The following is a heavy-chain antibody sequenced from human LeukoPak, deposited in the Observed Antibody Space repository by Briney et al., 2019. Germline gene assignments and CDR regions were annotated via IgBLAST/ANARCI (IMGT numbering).Heavy chain of an antibody. D-gene: IGHD6-13*01. V-gene: IGHV4-34*01. J-gene: IGHJ4*02. CDR3: ARRSIAAAFGY. Sequence: SETLSLTCAVYGGSFSGYYWSWIRQPPGKGLEWIGEINHSGSTNYNPSLKSRVTISVDTSKNQFSLKLSSVTAADTAVYYCARRSIAAAFGYWGQGTLVTVSS. CDR1: GGSFSGYY. CDR2: INHSGST.